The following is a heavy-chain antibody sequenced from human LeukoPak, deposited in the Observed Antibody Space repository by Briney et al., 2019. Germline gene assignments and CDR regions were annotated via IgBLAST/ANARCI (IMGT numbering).Heavy chain of an antibody. CDR1: GGSISSYY. D-gene: IGHD6-13*01. J-gene: IGHJ4*02. Sequence: PSETLSLTCTVSGGSISSYYWSWLRQPPGKGLEWIGYIYYSGSTNYNPSLKSRVTISVDTSKNQFSLKLSSVTAADTAVYYCARAQRAAGLFDYWGQGTLVSVSS. V-gene: IGHV4-59*01. CDR2: IYYSGST. CDR3: ARAQRAAGLFDY.